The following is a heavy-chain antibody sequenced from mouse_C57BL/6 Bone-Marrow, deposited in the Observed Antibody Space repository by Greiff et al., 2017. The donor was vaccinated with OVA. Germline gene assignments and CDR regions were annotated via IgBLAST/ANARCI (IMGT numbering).Heavy chain of an antibody. D-gene: IGHD1-1*01. CDR3: ARDGSRRGYVDY. CDR2: IFPGSGST. V-gene: IGHV1-75*01. Sequence: QVQLQQSGPELVKPGASVKISCKASGYTFTDYYINWVKQRPGQGLEWIGWIFPGSGSTYYNEKFKGKATLTVDKSSSTAYMLISSLTYEDSAVYFCARDGSRRGYVDYWGQGTTLTVSS. CDR1: GYTFTDYY. J-gene: IGHJ2*01.